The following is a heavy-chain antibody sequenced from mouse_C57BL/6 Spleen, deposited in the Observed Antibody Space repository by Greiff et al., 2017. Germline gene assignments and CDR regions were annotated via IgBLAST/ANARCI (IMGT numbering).Heavy chain of an antibody. V-gene: IGHV1-26*01. J-gene: IGHJ1*03. Sequence: VQLQQSGPELVKPGASVKISCKASGYTFTDYYMHWVKQSHGKSLEWIGDINPNNGGTSYNQKFKGKATLTVDKSSSTAYMELRSLTSEDSAVYYCARGDYYGSSYKYFDVWGTGTTVTVSS. D-gene: IGHD1-1*01. CDR3: ARGDYYGSSYKYFDV. CDR1: GYTFTDYY. CDR2: INPNNGGT.